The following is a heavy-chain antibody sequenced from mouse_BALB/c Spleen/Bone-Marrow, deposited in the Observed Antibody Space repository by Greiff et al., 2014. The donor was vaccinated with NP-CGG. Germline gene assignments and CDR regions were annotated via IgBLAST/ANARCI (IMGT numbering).Heavy chain of an antibody. V-gene: IGHV1-9*01. CDR2: ILPGSGTT. D-gene: IGHD1-2*01. Sequence: VQLQESGAELMKPGASVKISCKASGFTFTTSWVEWVKQRPGHGLEWIGEILPGSGTTYYNEKLRGKATFTADTYSNTAFMQLSRRTTEGSAGYYWGRPSTAEEYWGQGTTLTVSA. CDR1: GFTFTTSW. J-gene: IGHJ2*01. CDR3: GRPSTAEEY.